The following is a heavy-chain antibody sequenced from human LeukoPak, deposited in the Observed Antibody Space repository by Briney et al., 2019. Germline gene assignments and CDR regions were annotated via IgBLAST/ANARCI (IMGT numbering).Heavy chain of an antibody. D-gene: IGHD3-10*01. CDR3: ARTFFSGSGTSFYYYMDV. V-gene: IGHV1-2*02. CDR2: INPNTGGT. Sequence: ASVKVSGKASGYTFSAYYINWVRQAPGQGLEWMGWINPNTGGTNYAQKFQGRVTMTRDMSISTVYMELSSLRYDDSAVFHCARTFFSGSGTSFYYYMDVWGKGTTVTISS. CDR1: GYTFSAYY. J-gene: IGHJ6*03.